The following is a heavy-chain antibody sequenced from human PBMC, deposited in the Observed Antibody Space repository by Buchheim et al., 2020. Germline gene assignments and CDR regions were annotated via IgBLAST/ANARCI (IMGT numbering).Heavy chain of an antibody. D-gene: IGHD3-22*01. Sequence: QVQLVQSGAEVKKPGSSVKVSCKASGGTFSSYAISWVRQAPGQGLEWMGGIIPIFGTANYAQKFQGSVTITADKSTSTAYMELSSLRSEDTAVYYCASNSKYYYDSSGYYGFCDYWGQGTL. J-gene: IGHJ4*02. V-gene: IGHV1-69*06. CDR3: ASNSKYYYDSSGYYGFCDY. CDR2: IIPIFGTA. CDR1: GGTFSSYA.